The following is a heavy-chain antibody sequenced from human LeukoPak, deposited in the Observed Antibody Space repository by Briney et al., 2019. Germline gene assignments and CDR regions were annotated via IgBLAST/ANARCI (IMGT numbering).Heavy chain of an antibody. CDR3: ARHRSYSTITAFDD. CDR1: GGSISSSSYY. CDR2: IYYSGST. V-gene: IGHV4-39*01. Sequence: SETLSLTCTVSGGSISSSSYYWGWIRQPPGKGLEWIGSIYYSGSTNYNPSLKSRVTISVDTSKNQFSLRLNSVTAADTAVYYCARHRSYSTITAFDDWGRGILVTVSS. D-gene: IGHD6-25*01. J-gene: IGHJ4*02.